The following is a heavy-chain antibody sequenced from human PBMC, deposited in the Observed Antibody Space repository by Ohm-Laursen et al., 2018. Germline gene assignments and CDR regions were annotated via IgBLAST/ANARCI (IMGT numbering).Heavy chain of an antibody. CDR1: GFTFSSYG. CDR3: AKVGRLYYFDY. CDR2: IWYDGSNK. J-gene: IGHJ4*02. V-gene: IGHV3-33*06. Sequence: SLRLSCAASGFTFSSYGMHWVRQAPGRGLEWVAVIWYDGSNKYYADSVKGRFTISRDNSKNTLYLQMNSLRAADTAVYHCAKVGRLYYFDYWGQGTRVTVSS. D-gene: IGHD2/OR15-2a*01.